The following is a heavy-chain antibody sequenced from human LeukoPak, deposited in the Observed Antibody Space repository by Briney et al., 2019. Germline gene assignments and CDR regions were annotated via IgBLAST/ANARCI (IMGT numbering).Heavy chain of an antibody. D-gene: IGHD6-13*01. CDR2: IKQDGSEK. J-gene: IGHJ4*02. CDR3: ASSSREY. V-gene: IGHV3-7*01. Sequence: VGSLRLSCAASGFTFSNHWMSWVRQAPGKGLEWVANIKQDGSEKYYVDSVKGRFTISRDNAKNSLYLQMNSLRAEDTAVYYCASSSREYWGQGTLVTVSS. CDR1: GFTFSNHW.